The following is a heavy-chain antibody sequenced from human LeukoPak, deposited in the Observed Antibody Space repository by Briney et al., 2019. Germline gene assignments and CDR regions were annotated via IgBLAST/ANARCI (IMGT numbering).Heavy chain of an antibody. V-gene: IGHV4-4*07. D-gene: IGHD2-2*02. Sequence: TSETLSLTCTVSGGSINSYYWSWIRQPAGKGLEWIGRIHTSGSTNYNPSLKSRVTMSVDTSKNQFSLKLSSVTAADTVVYYCARAIQGSYYYYGMDVWGQGTMVTVSS. CDR1: GGSINSYY. CDR2: IHTSGST. CDR3: ARAIQGSYYYYGMDV. J-gene: IGHJ6*02.